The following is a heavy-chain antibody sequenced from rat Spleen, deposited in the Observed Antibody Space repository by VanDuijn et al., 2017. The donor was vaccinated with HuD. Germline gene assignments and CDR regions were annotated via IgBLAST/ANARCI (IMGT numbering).Heavy chain of an antibody. CDR1: GFTFSNYD. J-gene: IGHJ4*01. D-gene: IGHD5-1*01. CDR3: TRENWVLDV. V-gene: IGHV5-20*01. Sequence: EVQVVESGGGIVQPGRSMKLSCAASGFTFSNYDMVWVRQAPTKGLKWVASISYDGSTYYPDSVMGRFTISRDNAKSTLYLQMSSLRSEDTATYYCTRENWVLDVWGQGTSVIVSS. CDR2: ISYDGST.